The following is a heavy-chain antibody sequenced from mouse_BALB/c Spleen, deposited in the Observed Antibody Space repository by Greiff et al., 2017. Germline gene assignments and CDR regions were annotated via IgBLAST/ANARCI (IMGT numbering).Heavy chain of an antibody. J-gene: IGHJ4*01. CDR3: TRDGYDAYYAMDD. D-gene: IGHD2-2*01. CDR2: IYPGNSDT. CDR1: GYTFTSYW. Sequence: VQLQQSGTVLARPGASVKMSCKASGYTFTSYWMHWVKQRPGQGLEWIGAIYPGNSDTSYNQKFKGKAKLTAVTSTSTAYMGLSSLTNEDSAVYYCTRDGYDAYYAMDDWGQGTSVTVSS. V-gene: IGHV1-5*01.